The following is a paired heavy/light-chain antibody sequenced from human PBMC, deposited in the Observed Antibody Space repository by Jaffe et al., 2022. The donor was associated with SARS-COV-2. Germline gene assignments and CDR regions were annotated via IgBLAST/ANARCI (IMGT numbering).Light chain of an antibody. CDR2: DNN. J-gene: IGLJ1*01. CDR1: SSNIGYNY. Sequence: QSVLTQPPSVSAAPGQKVTISCSGSSSNIGYNYVSWYQQLPGTAPKLLIYDNNKRPSGIPDRFSGSKSGTSATLGITGLQTGDEADYYCGTWESSLSANYVFGTGTKVTVL. V-gene: IGLV1-51*01. CDR3: GTWESSLSANYV.
Heavy chain of an antibody. CDR2: IYPDDSDT. CDR3: ASSRSIAAGLGFDP. CDR1: GYSFNTYW. Sequence: EVQLVQSGAEVKKPGESLKISCTGSGYSFNTYWIGWVRQRPGKGLEWMGIIYPDDSDTRYSPSFQGQVTISADKSISTAYLQWSSLKASDTAMYYCASSRSIAAGLGFDPWGQGTLVTVSS. V-gene: IGHV5-51*01. J-gene: IGHJ5*02. D-gene: IGHD6-13*01.